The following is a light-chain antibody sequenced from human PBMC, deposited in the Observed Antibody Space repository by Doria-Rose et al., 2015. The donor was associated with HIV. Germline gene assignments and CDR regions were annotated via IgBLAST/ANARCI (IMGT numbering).Light chain of an antibody. CDR2: DVT. CDR1: SSDVGYYKY. J-gene: IGLJ2*01. CDR3: SSYTSGTSFV. Sequence: SAPTQPASVSGSPGQSITISCTGTSSDVGYYKYVSWYQQYPGKAPKLIISDVTKRPSGVSDRFSGSKSGNTASLTISGLQAEDEAEYFCSSYTSGTSFVFGGGTKLTV. V-gene: IGLV2-14*03.